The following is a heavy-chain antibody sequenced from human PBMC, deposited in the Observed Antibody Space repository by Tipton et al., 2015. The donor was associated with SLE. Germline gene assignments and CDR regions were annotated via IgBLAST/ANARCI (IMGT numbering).Heavy chain of an antibody. CDR3: ARDPNGGYGSFDY. CDR2: IYYSGSS. D-gene: IGHD7-27*01. J-gene: IGHJ4*02. V-gene: IGHV4-39*07. CDR1: GGYISGSSYY. Sequence: TLSLTCTVSGGYISGSSYYWGWIRQPPGKGLEWIGRIYYSGSSYYNPSLKSRVTISVDTSKNQFSLKLSSVTAADTAVYYCARDPNGGYGSFDYWGLGALVTVSS.